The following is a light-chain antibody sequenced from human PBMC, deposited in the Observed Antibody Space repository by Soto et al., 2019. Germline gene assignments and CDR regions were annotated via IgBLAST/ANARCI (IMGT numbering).Light chain of an antibody. CDR3: SSYTTSTTLV. J-gene: IGLJ2*01. V-gene: IGLV2-14*03. CDR1: NSDVGNYIY. Sequence: QSVLTQPASVSGSPGQSVTISCTGTNSDVGNYIYVSWYQQHPGKAPKLMIYDVSNWPSGVSTRFSGSKSGNTASLTISGLQAEDEADYYCSSYTTSTTLVFGGGTQLTVL. CDR2: DVS.